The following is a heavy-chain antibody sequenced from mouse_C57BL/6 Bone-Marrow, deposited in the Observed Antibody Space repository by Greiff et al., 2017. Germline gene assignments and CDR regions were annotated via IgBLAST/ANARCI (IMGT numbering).Heavy chain of an antibody. V-gene: IGHV1-15*01. CDR3: TDYYYGSSAWFAY. CDR2: IDPETGGT. J-gene: IGHJ3*01. Sequence: VQLQESGAELVRPGASVTLSCKASGYTFTDYEMHWVKQTPVHGLEWIGAIDPETGGTAYNQKFKGKAILTADKSSSTAYMELRSLTSEDSAVYYGTDYYYGSSAWFAYWGQGTLVTVSA. CDR1: GYTFTDYE. D-gene: IGHD1-1*01.